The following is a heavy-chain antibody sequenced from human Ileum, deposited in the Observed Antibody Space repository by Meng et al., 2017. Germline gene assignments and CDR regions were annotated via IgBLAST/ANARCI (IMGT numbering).Heavy chain of an antibody. Sequence: QVHLQESGPVLVKPSQTLSLTCSVSGGSFSSDNYYWTWIRQTPGKGLEWIGLTYYNGSPFYNPSLRSRVTISVDTSKDQFSLKLTSVTAADTAVYYCARERRHYYGSGSFDYWGQGILVTVSS. CDR1: GGSFSSDNYY. J-gene: IGHJ4*02. CDR3: ARERRHYYGSGSFDY. CDR2: TYYNGSP. D-gene: IGHD3-10*01. V-gene: IGHV4-30-4*01.